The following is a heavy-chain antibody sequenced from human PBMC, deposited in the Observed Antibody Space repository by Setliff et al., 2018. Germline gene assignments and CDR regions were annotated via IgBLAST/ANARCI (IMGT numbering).Heavy chain of an antibody. D-gene: IGHD1-1*01. CDR3: ARISSLGWLQLSWAFDI. V-gene: IGHV2-26*01. Sequence: SGPTLVNPTETLTLICTVSGFSLSNARMGVSWIRQPPGKALEWLAHIFSNDEKSYSTSLKSRLTISKDTSKSQVVLTMTNMDPVDTATYYCARISSLGWLQLSWAFDIWGQGTMVTVSS. J-gene: IGHJ3*02. CDR1: GFSLSNARMG. CDR2: IFSNDEK.